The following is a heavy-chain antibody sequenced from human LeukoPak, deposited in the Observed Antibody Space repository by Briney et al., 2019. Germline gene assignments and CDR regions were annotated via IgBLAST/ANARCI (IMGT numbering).Heavy chain of an antibody. Sequence: GGSLRLSCAASGFTFSSYALSWVRQAPGKGLEWVSTISGDGGSTFYADSVKGRFTISRDISKNTLYLQINSLRAEDTAVYYCANRLLSGWFDPWGQGTLVTAS. D-gene: IGHD2-2*01. CDR2: ISGDGGST. CDR1: GFTFSSYA. V-gene: IGHV3-23*01. CDR3: ANRLLSGWFDP. J-gene: IGHJ5*02.